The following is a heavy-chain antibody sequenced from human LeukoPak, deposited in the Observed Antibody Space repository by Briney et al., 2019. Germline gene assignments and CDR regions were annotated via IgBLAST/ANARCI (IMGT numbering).Heavy chain of an antibody. J-gene: IGHJ4*02. Sequence: GGSLRLSCAASGFTFSSYSINCVRQAPGKGLEWVSYTSSSSSTIYYADSVKGRFTISRDNAKNSLYLQMSSLGAEDTAVYYCASLVIAAAGGFDYWGQGTLVTVSS. D-gene: IGHD6-13*01. CDR1: GFTFSSYS. CDR3: ASLVIAAAGGFDY. CDR2: TSSSSSTI. V-gene: IGHV3-48*01.